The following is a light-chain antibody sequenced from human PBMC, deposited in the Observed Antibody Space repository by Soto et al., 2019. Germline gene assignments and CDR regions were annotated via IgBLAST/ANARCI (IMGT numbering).Light chain of an antibody. CDR1: SSDVGGYNY. V-gene: IGLV2-14*01. CDR2: DVS. J-gene: IGLJ1*01. Sequence: QSALTQPASVSGSPGQSITVSCTGTSSDVGGYNYVSWYQQHPGIAPKLMIYDVSNRPSDVSNRFSGSKSGNTASLTISGLQADNEADYYCSSYTSSTTYVLGAGTKLTLL. CDR3: SSYTSSTTYV.